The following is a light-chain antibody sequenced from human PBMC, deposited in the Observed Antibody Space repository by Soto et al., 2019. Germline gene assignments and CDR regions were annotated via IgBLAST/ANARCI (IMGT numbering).Light chain of an antibody. Sequence: EIVMTQSPGTLSVSPGERATLSCRASQSVSSNLAWYQQKPGQAPRLLIYGASTRATGIPARFSGSGSETEFTLTMSSLQSEDFAVYYCQQFYNWPRTFGQGTKV. J-gene: IGKJ1*01. CDR3: QQFYNWPRT. CDR1: QSVSSN. CDR2: GAS. V-gene: IGKV3-15*01.